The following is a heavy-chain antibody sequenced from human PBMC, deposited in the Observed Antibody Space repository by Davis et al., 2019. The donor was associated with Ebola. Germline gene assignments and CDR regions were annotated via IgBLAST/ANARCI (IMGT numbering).Heavy chain of an antibody. J-gene: IGHJ4*02. CDR2: INPHSGAT. CDR3: ARLDGSGSSFDY. V-gene: IGHV1-2*02. D-gene: IGHD3-10*01. CDR1: RYTFTAYY. Sequence: ASVKVSCKASRYTFTAYYMHWVRQAPGQGLEWMGWINPHSGATNYAQKFQGRVTITADESTSTAYMELSSLRSEDTAVYYCARLDGSGSSFDYWGQGTLVTVSS.